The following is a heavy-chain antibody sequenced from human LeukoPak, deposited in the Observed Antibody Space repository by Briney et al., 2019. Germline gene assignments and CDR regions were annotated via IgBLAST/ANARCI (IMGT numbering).Heavy chain of an antibody. Sequence: GASVKVSCKASGGTFSSYAISWVRQAPGQGLEWMGRIIPIFGTANYAQKFQGRVTITTDESTSTAYMELSSLSSEDTAVYYCARHTVTTYHFDYWGQGTLVTVSS. D-gene: IGHD4-17*01. CDR1: GGTFSSYA. J-gene: IGHJ4*02. CDR2: IIPIFGTA. V-gene: IGHV1-69*05. CDR3: ARHTVTTYHFDY.